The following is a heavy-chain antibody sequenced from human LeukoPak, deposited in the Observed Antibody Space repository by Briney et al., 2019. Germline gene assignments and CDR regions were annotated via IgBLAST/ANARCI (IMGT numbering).Heavy chain of an antibody. CDR3: GRSRNSAEVSFDY. D-gene: IGHD1-26*01. J-gene: IGHJ4*02. Sequence: ASVKVSCKASGYTFTGYYMHWVRQAPGQGLEWMGWINPNSGGTNYAQKFQGRVTMTRDTSISTAYMELSRRRVDEPALYYCGRSRNSAEVSFDYWGQGTLVTVSS. CDR1: GYTFTGYY. V-gene: IGHV1-2*02. CDR2: INPNSGGT.